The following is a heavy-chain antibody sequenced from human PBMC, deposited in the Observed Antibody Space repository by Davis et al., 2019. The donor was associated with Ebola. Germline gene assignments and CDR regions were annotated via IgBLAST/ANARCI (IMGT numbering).Heavy chain of an antibody. CDR2: ISSSGSTI. CDR3: AREFVWFREYYGMDV. CDR1: GFTFSDYY. V-gene: IGHV3-11*01. D-gene: IGHD3-10*01. J-gene: IGHJ6*02. Sequence: GESLKISCAASGFTFSDYYMSWLRQAPGKGLEWVSYISSSGSTIYYADSVKGRFTISRDNAKNSLYLQMNSLRAEDTAVYYCAREFVWFREYYGMDVWGQGTTVTVSS.